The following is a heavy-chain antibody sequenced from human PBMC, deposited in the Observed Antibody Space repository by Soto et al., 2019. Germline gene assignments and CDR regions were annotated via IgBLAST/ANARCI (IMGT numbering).Heavy chain of an antibody. CDR2: IDPSDSYT. V-gene: IGHV5-10-1*01. D-gene: IGHD6-13*01. CDR1: GYSFTSYW. Sequence: GESLKISCKGSGYSFTSYWISWVRQMPGKGLEWMGRIDPSDSYTNYSPSFQGHVTISADKSISTAYLQWSSLKASDTAMYYCARLGGTTYEQQLVPDPTDYWGQGPLVTVSS. CDR3: ARLGGTTYEQQLVPDPTDY. J-gene: IGHJ4*02.